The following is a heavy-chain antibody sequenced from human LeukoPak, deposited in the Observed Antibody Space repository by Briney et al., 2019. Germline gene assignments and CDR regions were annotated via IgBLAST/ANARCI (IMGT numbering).Heavy chain of an antibody. V-gene: IGHV3-7*01. CDR2: IKQDRSEK. Sequence: GGSLRLSCAASGFTFSNYWMSWVRQAPGKGLEWVANIKQDRSEKYYVDSVKGRFTISRDNAKNSLYLQMNSLRAEDTAVYYCARESEGSYFDAFDIWGQGTMVTVSS. D-gene: IGHD1-26*01. J-gene: IGHJ3*02. CDR1: GFTFSNYW. CDR3: ARESEGSYFDAFDI.